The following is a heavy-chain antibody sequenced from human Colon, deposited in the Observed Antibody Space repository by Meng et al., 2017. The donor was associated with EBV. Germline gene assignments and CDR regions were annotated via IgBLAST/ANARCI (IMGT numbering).Heavy chain of an antibody. CDR2: IYHGGNT. V-gene: IGHV4-4*02. J-gene: IGHJ4*02. Sequence: QVQLQESGPGLVEPSGTRSLTCAVSGASISSNNWWSWVRQPPGKGLEWIGEIYHGGNTNYNPSLKSRVTISVDRSNDQFSLSLSSVTAADTAVYYCARGNAYNAPSFDYWGQGTLVTVSS. CDR3: ARGNAYNAPSFDY. D-gene: IGHD5-24*01. CDR1: GASISSNNW.